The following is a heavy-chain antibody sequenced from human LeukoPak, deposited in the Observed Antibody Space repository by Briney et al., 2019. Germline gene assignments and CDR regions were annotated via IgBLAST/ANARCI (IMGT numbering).Heavy chain of an antibody. D-gene: IGHD2-2*01. Sequence: ASVKVSCKASGYTFTSYGISWVRQAPGQGLEWMGWISAYNGNTNYAQKLQGRVTMTTDTSTSTAYMELRSLRSDDTAVYYCARDAGIVVVPAAIDFDYWGQGTLVTVSS. CDR2: ISAYNGNT. J-gene: IGHJ4*02. CDR1: GYTFTSYG. CDR3: ARDAGIVVVPAAIDFDY. V-gene: IGHV1-18*01.